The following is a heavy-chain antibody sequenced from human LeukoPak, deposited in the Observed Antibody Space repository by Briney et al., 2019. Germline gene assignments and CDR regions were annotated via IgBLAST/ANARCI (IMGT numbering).Heavy chain of an antibody. CDR3: AKGFLGACTGATCYYFDS. J-gene: IGHJ4*02. D-gene: IGHD2-8*02. CDR1: GYTFTSYG. V-gene: IGHV1-18*01. CDR2: ISAYNGNT. Sequence: GASVKVSCKASGYTFTSYGISWVRQAPGQGLEWMGWISAYNGNTNYAQKLQGRVTMTTDTSTSTAYMELRSLRVDDTAIYYCAKGFLGACTGATCYYFDSWGQGTLVTVSS.